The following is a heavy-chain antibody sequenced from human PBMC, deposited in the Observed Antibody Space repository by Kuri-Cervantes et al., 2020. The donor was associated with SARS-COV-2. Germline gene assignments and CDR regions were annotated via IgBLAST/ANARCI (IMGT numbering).Heavy chain of an antibody. CDR1: GYTFTGYY. D-gene: IGHD6-13*01. CDR3: ARTPSNGYSSSWYWFDP. J-gene: IGHJ5*02. V-gene: IGHV1-2*02. Sequence: ASVKVSCKASGYTFTGYYMHWVRQAPGQGLEWMGWINPNSGGTNYAQKFQGRVTMTRDTSISTAYMELRSLRSDDTAVYYCARTPSNGYSSSWYWFDPWGQGTLVTVSS. CDR2: INPNSGGT.